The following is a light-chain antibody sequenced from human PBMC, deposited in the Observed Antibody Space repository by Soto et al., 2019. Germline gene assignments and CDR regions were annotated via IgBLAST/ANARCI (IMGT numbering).Light chain of an antibody. Sequence: QSALTQPASVSGSPGQSITISCSGTSSDVGGYNYVSWYQHHPGKAPKLMIYEVRNRPSGVSNRFSGSKSGNTAALTISGLQAEDEADYYCSSYTRSSPYVFGTGTKLTVL. CDR3: SSYTRSSPYV. CDR1: SSDVGGYNY. CDR2: EVR. J-gene: IGLJ1*01. V-gene: IGLV2-14*01.